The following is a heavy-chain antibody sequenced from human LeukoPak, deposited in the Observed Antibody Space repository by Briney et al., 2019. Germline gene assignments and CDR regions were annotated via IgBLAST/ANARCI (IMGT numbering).Heavy chain of an antibody. J-gene: IGHJ4*02. CDR3: VRDWGYDSSGYWQKYFDT. CDR2: INHDGSST. Sequence: PGESLRLSCATSGFTFTTFWMHWVRQAPGKGLVWVSRINHDGSSTNYADSVKGRFTISRDNAKNTVYLQMNSLRAEDTAVYYCVRDWGYDSSGYWQKYFDTWGQGTLVTVSS. CDR1: GFTFTTFW. V-gene: IGHV3-74*01. D-gene: IGHD3-22*01.